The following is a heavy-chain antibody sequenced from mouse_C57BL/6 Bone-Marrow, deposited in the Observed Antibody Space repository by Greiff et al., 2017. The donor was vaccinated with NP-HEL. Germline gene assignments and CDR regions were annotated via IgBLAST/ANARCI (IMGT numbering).Heavy chain of an antibody. CDR3: ARHEEKDGYYDY. D-gene: IGHD2-3*01. CDR2: FYPGSGSI. J-gene: IGHJ2*01. V-gene: IGHV1-62-2*01. Sequence: VQVVESGAELVKPGASVKLSCKASGYTFTEYTIHWVKQRSGQGLEWIGWFYPGSGSIKYNEKFKDKATLTADKSSSTVYMELSRLTSEDSAVYFSARHEEKDGYYDYWGQGTTLTVSS. CDR1: GYTFTEYT.